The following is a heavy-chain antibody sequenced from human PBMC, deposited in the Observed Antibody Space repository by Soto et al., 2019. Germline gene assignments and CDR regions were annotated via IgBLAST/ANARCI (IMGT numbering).Heavy chain of an antibody. Sequence: SVKVSCKASGGTFSSYAISWVRQAPGQGLEWMGGIIPIFGTANYAQKFQGRVTITADKSTSTAYMELSSLRSEDTAVYYCARESTVYFRSTSCYTVWFSPWGQGSLVTGSS. CDR2: IIPIFGTA. CDR1: GGTFSSYA. CDR3: ARESTVYFRSTSCYTVWFSP. J-gene: IGHJ5*02. D-gene: IGHD2-2*02. V-gene: IGHV1-69*06.